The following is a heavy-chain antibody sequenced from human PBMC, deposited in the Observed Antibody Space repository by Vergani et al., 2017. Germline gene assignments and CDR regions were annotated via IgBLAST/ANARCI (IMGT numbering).Heavy chain of an antibody. D-gene: IGHD3-22*01. CDR1: GYTFTSYY. J-gene: IGHJ4*02. Sequence: QVQLVQSGAEVKKPGASVKVSCKASGYTFTSYYMHWVRQATGQGLEWMGWMNPNSGNTGYAQKFQGRVTMTRNTSISTAYMDLSSLRSEDTAVYYCARGSGYDSSGYYTTIDYWGQGTLVTVSS. CDR3: ARGSGYDSSGYYTTIDY. V-gene: IGHV1-8*02. CDR2: MNPNSGNT.